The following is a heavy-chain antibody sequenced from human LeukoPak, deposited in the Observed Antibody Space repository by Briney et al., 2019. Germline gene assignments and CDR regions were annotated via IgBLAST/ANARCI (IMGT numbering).Heavy chain of an antibody. D-gene: IGHD3-10*01. Sequence: SETLSLTCTVSGGSISSGVYYWSWIRQHPGKGLEGIGYIYYSGSTYYNPSLKSRVTISVDTSKNQFSLKLSSVTAADTAVYYCASREGVRVGYFDYWGQGTLVTVSS. J-gene: IGHJ4*02. V-gene: IGHV4-31*03. CDR2: IYYSGST. CDR1: GGSISSGVYY. CDR3: ASREGVRVGYFDY.